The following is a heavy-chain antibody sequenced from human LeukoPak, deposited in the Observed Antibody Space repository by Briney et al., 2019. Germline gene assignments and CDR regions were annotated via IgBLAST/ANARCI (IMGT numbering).Heavy chain of an antibody. D-gene: IGHD5-24*01. Sequence: GASVKVSCKASGGTFSSYAISWVRQAPGQGLEWMGRIIPILGIASYAQKFQGRVTITADKSTSTAYMELSSLRSEDTAVYYCAIQEGDGYNWVYFDYWGQGTLVTVSS. CDR1: GGTFSSYA. J-gene: IGHJ4*02. CDR2: IIPILGIA. CDR3: AIQEGDGYNWVYFDY. V-gene: IGHV1-69*04.